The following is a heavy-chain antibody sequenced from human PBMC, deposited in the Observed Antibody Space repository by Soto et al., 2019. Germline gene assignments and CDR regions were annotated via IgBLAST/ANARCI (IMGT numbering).Heavy chain of an antibody. CDR1: GYSFTSYW. Sequence: GESLKISCKGSGYSFTSYWIGWVRRMPGKGLEWMGIIYPGDSDTRYSPSFQGQVTISADKSISTAYPQWSSLKASDTAMYYCARRGTPSKYYDFWSGYYSPKYYYYGMDVWGQGTTVTVSS. V-gene: IGHV5-51*01. CDR3: ARRGTPSKYYDFWSGYYSPKYYYYGMDV. J-gene: IGHJ6*02. D-gene: IGHD3-3*01. CDR2: IYPGDSDT.